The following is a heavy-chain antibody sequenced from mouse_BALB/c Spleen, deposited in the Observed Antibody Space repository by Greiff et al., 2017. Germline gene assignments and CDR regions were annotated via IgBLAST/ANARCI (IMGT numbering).Heavy chain of an antibody. D-gene: IGHD2-4*01. Sequence: QVHVKQSGAELAKPGASVKMSCKASGYTFTSYWMHWVKQRPGQGLEWIGYINPSTGYTEYNQKFKDKATLTADKSSSTAYMQLSSLTSEDSAVYYCARFGDYPTWFAYWGQGTLVTVSA. CDR1: GYTFTSYW. CDR2: INPSTGYT. V-gene: IGHV1-7*01. J-gene: IGHJ3*01. CDR3: ARFGDYPTWFAY.